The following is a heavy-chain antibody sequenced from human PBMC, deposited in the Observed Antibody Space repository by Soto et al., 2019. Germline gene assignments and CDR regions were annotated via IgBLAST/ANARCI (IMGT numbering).Heavy chain of an antibody. CDR2: ISAYNGNT. Sequence: ASVKVSCKASGYTFTSYGISWVRQAPGQGLEWMGWISAYNGNTNYAQKFQGRVTITADESTSTAYMELSSLRSEDTAVYYCARDLSSGWSDYWGQGTLVTVS. V-gene: IGHV1-18*01. D-gene: IGHD6-19*01. CDR3: ARDLSSGWSDY. J-gene: IGHJ4*02. CDR1: GYTFTSYG.